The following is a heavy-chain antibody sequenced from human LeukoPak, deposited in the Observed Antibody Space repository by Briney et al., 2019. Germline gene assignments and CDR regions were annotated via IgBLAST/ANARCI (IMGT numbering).Heavy chain of an antibody. D-gene: IGHD2-15*01. Sequence: GASVKVSCKASGYTFSGYYIHWVRQAPGRGLEWMGWIIPNSGATNYAQNFQGRVTMTRDTSISTAYMELSRLRSDDTAVYYCAREGIGGGLLKGYCSGGSCYGYWGQRTLVTVSS. CDR3: AREGIGGGLLKGYCSGGSCYGY. CDR2: IIPNSGAT. CDR1: GYTFSGYY. J-gene: IGHJ4*02. V-gene: IGHV1-2*02.